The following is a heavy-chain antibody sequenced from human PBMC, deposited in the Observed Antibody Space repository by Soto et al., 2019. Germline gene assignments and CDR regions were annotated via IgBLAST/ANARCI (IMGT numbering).Heavy chain of an antibody. CDR3: ARVPSP. V-gene: IGHV4-59*01. Sequence: PSETLSLTCTVSGGSISTYYWSWIRQPPGKGLEWIGYMYNTGSTIYNPSLKSRVTISVDTSKNQFTLNLNSVTAADTAVYYCARVPSPWGQGTLVTVSS. CDR2: MYNTGST. CDR1: GGSISTYY. J-gene: IGHJ5*02.